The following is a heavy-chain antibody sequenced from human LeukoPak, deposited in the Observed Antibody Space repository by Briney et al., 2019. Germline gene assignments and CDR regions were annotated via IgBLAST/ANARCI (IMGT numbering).Heavy chain of an antibody. Sequence: GGSLRLSCAASGFTVSSNYMSWVRQAPGKGLEWVSYISSSSSTIYYADSVKGRFTISRDNAKNSLYLQMNSLRAEDTAVYYCARDKGYYDSSGYYYSMSGGQGTLVTVSS. CDR2: ISSSSSTI. CDR1: GFTVSSNY. J-gene: IGHJ4*02. CDR3: ARDKGYYDSSGYYYSMS. D-gene: IGHD3-22*01. V-gene: IGHV3-48*01.